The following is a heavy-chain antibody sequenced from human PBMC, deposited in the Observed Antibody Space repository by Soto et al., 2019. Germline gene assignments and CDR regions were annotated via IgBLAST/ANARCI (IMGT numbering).Heavy chain of an antibody. CDR2: INGGDANT. J-gene: IGHJ4*02. CDR1: GYIFISYG. Sequence: EASVKVSCTATGYIFISYGIHWVRQAPGQRLEWMGWINGGDANTNYSQRFQGRVTIISDTSAGTSSMELTSLTSEDTAVYYCATDYMRGVDYWGQGTLVTVSS. D-gene: IGHD3-10*01. V-gene: IGHV1-3*01. CDR3: ATDYMRGVDY.